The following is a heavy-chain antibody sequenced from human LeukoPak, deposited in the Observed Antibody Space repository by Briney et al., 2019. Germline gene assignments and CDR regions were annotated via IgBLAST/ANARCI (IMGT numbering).Heavy chain of an antibody. CDR2: INPNSGGT. J-gene: IGHJ2*01. V-gene: IGHV1-2*02. CDR3: ARSAAAGTWYFDL. CDR1: GYTFTGYY. D-gene: IGHD6-13*01. Sequence: GASVKVSCKASGYTFTGYYMHWVRQAPGQGLEWMGWINPNSGGTNYAQKFQGRVTMTRDTSISTAYMELSRLRSDGTAVYYCARSAAAGTWYFDLWGRGTLVTVSS.